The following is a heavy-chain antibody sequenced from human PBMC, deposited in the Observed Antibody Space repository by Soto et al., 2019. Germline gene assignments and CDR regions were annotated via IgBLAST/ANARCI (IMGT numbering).Heavy chain of an antibody. CDR2: ISSSSSTI. J-gene: IGHJ3*02. CDR3: ARVEGYCSGGSCSDAFDI. CDR1: GFTFSSYS. D-gene: IGHD2-15*01. V-gene: IGHV3-48*01. Sequence: EVQLVESGGGLVQPGGSLRLSCAASGFTFSSYSMNWVRQAPGKGLEWVSYISSSSSTIYYVDSVKGRFTISRDNAKNSLYLQMNSLRAEDTAVYYCARVEGYCSGGSCSDAFDIWGQGTMVTVSS.